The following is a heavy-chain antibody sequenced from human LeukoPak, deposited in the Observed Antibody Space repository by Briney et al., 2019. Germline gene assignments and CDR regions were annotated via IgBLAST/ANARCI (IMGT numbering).Heavy chain of an antibody. Sequence: SETLSLTCTVSGGYISSHYWSWIRQPPGKGLEWIGYIYYSGSTNYNPSLKSRVTISVDTSKNQFSLKLSSVTAADTAVYYCAREYSGSYLDYWGQGTLVTVSS. V-gene: IGHV4-59*11. CDR2: IYYSGST. CDR1: GGYISSHY. CDR3: AREYSGSYLDY. D-gene: IGHD1-26*01. J-gene: IGHJ4*02.